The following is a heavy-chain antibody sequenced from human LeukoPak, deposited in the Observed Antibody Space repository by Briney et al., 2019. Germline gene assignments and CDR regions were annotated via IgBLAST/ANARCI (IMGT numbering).Heavy chain of an antibody. J-gene: IGHJ6*04. CDR1: GGSFSGYY. CDR3: AKGGAGYYGSGSKYGMDV. V-gene: IGHV4-34*01. D-gene: IGHD3-10*01. CDR2: INHSGST. Sequence: SETLSLTCAVYGGSFSGYYWSWIRQPPGKGQEWIGEINHSGSTNYNPSLKSRVTISVDTSKNQFSLKLSSVTAADTAVYYCAKGGAGYYGSGSKYGMDVWGKGTTVTVSS.